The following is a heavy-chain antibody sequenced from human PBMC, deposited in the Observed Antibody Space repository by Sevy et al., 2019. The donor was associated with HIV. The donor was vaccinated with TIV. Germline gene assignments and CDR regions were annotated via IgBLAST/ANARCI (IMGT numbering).Heavy chain of an antibody. CDR3: ARPRANYVDHYFFYAMDV. V-gene: IGHV3-30-3*01. CDR1: GFALSNYYA. D-gene: IGHD4-17*01. J-gene: IGHJ6*02. CDR2: ISYDGSDK. Sequence: GGSLRLSCAASGFALSNYYAMHWVRQAPGKGLEWVALISYDGSDKYYADSVKGRFTISIDNFKNTLYLQLNSLTTEDTAVYYCARPRANYVDHYFFYAMDVWGQGTTVTVSS.